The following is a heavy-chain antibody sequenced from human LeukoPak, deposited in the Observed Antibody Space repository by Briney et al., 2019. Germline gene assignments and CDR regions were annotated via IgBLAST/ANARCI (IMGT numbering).Heavy chain of an antibody. CDR3: AKDSHGYDILTGYRNNWFDP. V-gene: IGHV3-30*02. Sequence: GGSLRLSCAASGFTFSSYGTHWVRQAPGKGLEWVAFIRYDGSNKYYADSVKGRFTISRDNSKNTLYLQMNSLRAEDTAVYYCAKDSHGYDILTGYRNNWFDPWGQGTLVTVSS. D-gene: IGHD3-9*01. CDR2: IRYDGSNK. CDR1: GFTFSSYG. J-gene: IGHJ5*02.